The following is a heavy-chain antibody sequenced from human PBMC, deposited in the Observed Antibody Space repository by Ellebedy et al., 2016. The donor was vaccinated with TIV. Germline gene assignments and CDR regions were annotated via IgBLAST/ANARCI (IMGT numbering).Heavy chain of an antibody. CDR2: ISAHNGNS. Sequence: ASVKVSCXASSYTFSSYDISWVRQAPGQGLEWMGWISAHNGNSKYAQKLQGRVTMTTDTSTSTAYMELRSLRSDDMAVYYCAILQEGYCSSTDCYIAFQIWGQGTMVTVSS. D-gene: IGHD2-2*01. CDR3: AILQEGYCSSTDCYIAFQI. CDR1: SYTFSSYD. V-gene: IGHV1-18*03. J-gene: IGHJ3*02.